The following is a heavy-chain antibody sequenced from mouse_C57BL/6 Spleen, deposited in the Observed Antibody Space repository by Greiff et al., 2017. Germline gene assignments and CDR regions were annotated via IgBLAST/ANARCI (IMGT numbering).Heavy chain of an antibody. Sequence: EVQLQQSVAELVRPGASVKLSCTASGFNIKHTYMHWVKQRPEQGLEWIGRIDPANGNTKYDPKFQGKATITADTSSNTAYLQLSSLTSEDTAIYYCARDGDYDGRSTFDYWGQGTTLTVSS. V-gene: IGHV14-3*01. CDR2: IDPANGNT. CDR3: ARDGDYDGRSTFDY. D-gene: IGHD2-4*01. CDR1: GFNIKHTY. J-gene: IGHJ2*01.